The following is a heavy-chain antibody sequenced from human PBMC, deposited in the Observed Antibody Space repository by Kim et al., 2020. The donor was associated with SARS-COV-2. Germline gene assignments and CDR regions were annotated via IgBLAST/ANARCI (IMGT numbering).Heavy chain of an antibody. V-gene: IGHV4-34*01. CDR1: GGSFSGYY. CDR3: ARRMESISVLLVVISYTPSWFDS. D-gene: IGHD3-22*01. Sequence: PSETLSLTCAVYGGSFSGYYWSWIRQPPGKGLEWIGEINHSGSTNYNPSLKSRVTISIDTSKNQFSLKLSSVTAADTAVYYCARRMESISVLLVVISYTPSWFDSWGQGTLVTVSS. J-gene: IGHJ5*01. CDR2: INHSGST.